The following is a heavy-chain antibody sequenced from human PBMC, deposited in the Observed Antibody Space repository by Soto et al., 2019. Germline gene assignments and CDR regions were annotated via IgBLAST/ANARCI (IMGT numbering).Heavy chain of an antibody. J-gene: IGHJ6*02. Sequence: GASLKGSCKASGDSFSSYATGWVRKATGQGLELMGGIIPIFGTANYAQKFQGRVTITADESTSTAYMELSSLRSEDTAVYYCARVSAVAGPIRYGMDVWGQGTTVTV. CDR2: IIPIFGTA. CDR3: ARVSAVAGPIRYGMDV. V-gene: IGHV1-69*01. D-gene: IGHD6-19*01. CDR1: GDSFSSYA.